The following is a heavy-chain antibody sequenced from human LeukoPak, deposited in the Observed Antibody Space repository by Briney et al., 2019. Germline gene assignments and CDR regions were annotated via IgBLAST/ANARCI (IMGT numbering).Heavy chain of an antibody. J-gene: IGHJ4*02. CDR1: EFTFRTYW. D-gene: IGHD6-25*01. Sequence: QPGGSLRLSCAASEFTFRTYWMHWVRQAPRKGLVWVSRINSDGSSTRYADSVKGRFTISRDNAKNTLYLQMNSLRAEDTAVYYCARDGAAAVSYWGQGTLVTVSS. CDR3: ARDGAAAVSY. CDR2: INSDGSST. V-gene: IGHV3-74*01.